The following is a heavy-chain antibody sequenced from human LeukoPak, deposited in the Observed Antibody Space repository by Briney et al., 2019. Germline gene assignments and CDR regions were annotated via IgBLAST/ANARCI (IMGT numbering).Heavy chain of an antibody. J-gene: IGHJ4*02. V-gene: IGHV1-2*02. CDR3: ARIDARYRSGWYEDYFDY. Sequence: GASVKVSCKASGYTFTGYYMHWVRQAPGQGLEWMGWINPNSGGTNYAQKFQGRVTMTRDTSISTAYMELSRLRSDDTAVYYCARIDARYRSGWYEDYFDYWGQGTLVTVSS. CDR2: INPNSGGT. CDR1: GYTFTGYY. D-gene: IGHD6-19*01.